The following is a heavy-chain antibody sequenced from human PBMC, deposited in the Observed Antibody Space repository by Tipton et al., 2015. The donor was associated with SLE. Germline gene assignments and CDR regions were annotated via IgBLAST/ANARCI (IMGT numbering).Heavy chain of an antibody. CDR3: ARGSAQLGGDGMDV. J-gene: IGHJ6*02. CDR1: GGSISSYY. V-gene: IGHV4-59*01. D-gene: IGHD6-6*01. Sequence: TLSLTCTVSGGSISSYYWSWIRQPPGKGLEWIGYIYYSGSTNYNPSLKSRVTISVDTSKNQFSLKLSSVTAADTAVYYCARGSAQLGGDGMDVWGQGTTVTVSS. CDR2: IYYSGST.